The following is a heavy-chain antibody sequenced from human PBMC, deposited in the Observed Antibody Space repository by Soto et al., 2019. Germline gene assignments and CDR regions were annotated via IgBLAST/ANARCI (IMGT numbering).Heavy chain of an antibody. CDR3: AKLGGQDNYARGYFDY. V-gene: IGHV4-34*01. CDR2: IYHSGST. CDR1: GGSFSGYY. J-gene: IGHJ4*02. Sequence: SETLSLTCAVYGGSFSGYYWNWIRQPPGKGLEWIGEIYHSGSTNYNPSLKSRVSISVDTSKNQFSLKLSSVTAADTAVYYCAKLGGQDNYARGYFDYWGQGTLVTVSS. D-gene: IGHD2-2*01.